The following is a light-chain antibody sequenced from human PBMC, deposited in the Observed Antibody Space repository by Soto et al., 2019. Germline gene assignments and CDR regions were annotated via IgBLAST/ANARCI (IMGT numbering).Light chain of an antibody. CDR1: SSDVGGYNY. CDR2: DVN. V-gene: IGLV2-14*01. Sequence: QXVLTQPASVSGSPGQSITISCTGASSDVGGYNYVSWYQQRPDEAPKLMIYDVNNRPSGVSNRFSGSKSGNTASLTISGLQAEDEADYYCSSYTSSITYVFGTGNKVTVL. CDR3: SSYTSSITYV. J-gene: IGLJ1*01.